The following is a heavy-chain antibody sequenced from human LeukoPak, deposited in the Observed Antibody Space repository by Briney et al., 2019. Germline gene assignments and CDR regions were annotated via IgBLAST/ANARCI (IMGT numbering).Heavy chain of an antibody. D-gene: IGHD4-17*01. J-gene: IGHJ4*02. V-gene: IGHV1-2*02. CDR3: ASGATVTSYYFDD. CDR1: GYTFTGYY. CDR2: INPNSGGT. Sequence: ASVKVSCKASGYTFTGYYMHWVRQAPGQGLEWLGWINPNSGGTNYAQKFQGRVTMTRDTSISTAYMELSRLRSDDTAVYYCASGATVTSYYFDDWGQGTLVTVSS.